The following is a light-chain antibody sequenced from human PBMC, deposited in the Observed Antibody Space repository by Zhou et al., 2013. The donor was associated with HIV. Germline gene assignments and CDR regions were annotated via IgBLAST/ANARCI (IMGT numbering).Light chain of an antibody. CDR3: GTWDSSLSNGV. CDR1: SSNIGRHY. Sequence: QSVLTQPPSVSAAPGQKVTISCSGSSSNIGRHYVSWYQHLPGRAPKLIIHENDQRPSGIPDRFSGSKSGTSATLDITGLQTGDEADYYCGTWDSSLSNGVFGSGTKVTVL. CDR2: END. J-gene: IGLJ1*01. V-gene: IGLV1-51*02.